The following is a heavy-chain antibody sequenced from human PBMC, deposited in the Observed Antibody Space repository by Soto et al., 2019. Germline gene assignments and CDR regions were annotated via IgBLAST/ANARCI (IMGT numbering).Heavy chain of an antibody. J-gene: IGHJ4*02. CDR2: ISKDGSVK. Sequence: QVQLVESGGRVVQSGGSLRLSCAASGFMFSRYAIHWVRQAPGKGLEWVAVISKDGSVKYYIDSVRGRFTISRDKSKNTVYLEMNNMRDDDMAVFYCVRSRSGAVPDSFGYWGQGTLVTVSS. V-gene: IGHV3-30-3*01. D-gene: IGHD3-3*01. CDR1: GFMFSRYA. CDR3: VRSRSGAVPDSFGY.